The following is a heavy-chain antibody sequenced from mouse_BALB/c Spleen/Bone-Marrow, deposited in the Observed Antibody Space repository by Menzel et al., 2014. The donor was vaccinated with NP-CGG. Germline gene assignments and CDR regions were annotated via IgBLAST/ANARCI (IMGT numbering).Heavy chain of an antibody. Sequence: EVNLVESGGGLVQPGGSLRLSCATSGFTFSDFYMEWVRQPPGKRLEWIAASRNKANDYTTEYSASVKGRFIVSRDTPQSILYLQMNALRAEDTAIYYCARDYYGSSYWYFDVWGAGTTVTVSS. CDR3: ARDYYGSSYWYFDV. CDR1: GFTFSDFY. CDR2: SRNKANDYTT. D-gene: IGHD1-1*01. V-gene: IGHV7-1*02. J-gene: IGHJ1*01.